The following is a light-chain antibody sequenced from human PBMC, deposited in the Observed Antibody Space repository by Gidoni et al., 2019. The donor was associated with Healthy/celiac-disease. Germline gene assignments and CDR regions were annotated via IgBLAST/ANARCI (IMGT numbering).Light chain of an antibody. Sequence: QSALTQPPSASGSPGQSVTISCTGTSSDVGGYNYVSWYQQHPGKAPKLMINEVSKRPSGVPDRFSGSKSGNTASLTVSGLQAEDEADYYCSSYAGSNNSEVFGTGTKVTVL. V-gene: IGLV2-8*01. CDR3: SSYAGSNNSEV. J-gene: IGLJ1*01. CDR2: EVS. CDR1: SSDVGGYNY.